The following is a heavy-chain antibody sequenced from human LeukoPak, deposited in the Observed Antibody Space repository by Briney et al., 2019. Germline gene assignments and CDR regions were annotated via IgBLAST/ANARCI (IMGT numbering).Heavy chain of an antibody. Sequence: SETLSLTCSVSGGSINSSSYHWGWIRQPPGKGLEWIGYIYYSGSTNYNPSLKSRVTISVDTSKNQFSLKLSSVTAADTAVYYCARVGGPLNWFDPWGQGTLVTVSS. CDR3: ARVGGPLNWFDP. CDR2: IYYSGST. CDR1: GGSINSSSYH. V-gene: IGHV4-61*01. J-gene: IGHJ5*02.